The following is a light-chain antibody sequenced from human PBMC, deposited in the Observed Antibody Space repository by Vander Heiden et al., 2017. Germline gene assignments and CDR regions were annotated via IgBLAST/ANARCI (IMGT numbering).Light chain of an antibody. CDR3: ATWDTSLSAVV. CDR1: SSNIGNNY. V-gene: IGLV1-51*01. Sequence: QSVLTQPPSVSAAPGQRVTISCPGRSSNIGNNYVSWYQHLPGTSPKLLIYDNNKRPSGIPDRFSGSKSGTSATLGITGLQTGDEADYYCATWDTSLSAVVFGGGTKLTVL. J-gene: IGLJ2*01. CDR2: DNN.